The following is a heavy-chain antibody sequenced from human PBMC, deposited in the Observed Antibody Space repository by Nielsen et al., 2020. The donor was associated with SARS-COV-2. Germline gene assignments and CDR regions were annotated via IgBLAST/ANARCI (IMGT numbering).Heavy chain of an antibody. CDR1: GFTFSSYA. J-gene: IGHJ4*02. V-gene: IGHV3-23*01. D-gene: IGHD5-18*01. CDR2: ISGSGGST. Sequence: GESLKISCEASGFTFSSYAMSWVRQAPGKGLEWVSAISGSGGSTYYADSVKGRFTISRDNSKNTLYLQMNSLRAEDTAVYYCAKDVDTAIPGYWGQGTLVTVSS. CDR3: AKDVDTAIPGY.